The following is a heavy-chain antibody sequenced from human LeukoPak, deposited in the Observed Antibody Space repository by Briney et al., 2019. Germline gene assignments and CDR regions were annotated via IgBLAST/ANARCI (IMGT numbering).Heavy chain of an antibody. V-gene: IGHV5-51*01. D-gene: IGHD1-1*01. J-gene: IGHJ3*02. CDR3: ASSVYGTGRSWAFDI. CDR2: IYPGDSDT. Sequence: GESLKISCKGSGYSFTSYWIGWVRQMPGKGLEWMGIIYPGDSDTRYSPSFQGQVTISADKSISTAYLQWSSLKASDTAMYYCASSVYGTGRSWAFDIWGQGTMVTVSS. CDR1: GYSFTSYW.